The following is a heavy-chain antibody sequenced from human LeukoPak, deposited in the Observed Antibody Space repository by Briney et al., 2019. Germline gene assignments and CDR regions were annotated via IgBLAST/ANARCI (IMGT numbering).Heavy chain of an antibody. D-gene: IGHD4-23*01. CDR3: ARHDYGGNSEEAFDI. Sequence: SETLSLTCTVSGGSISSSSYYWGWIRQPPGKGLEWIGSIYYSGSTYYNPSLKSRVTISVDTSKNQFSLKLSSVTAADTALYYCARHDYGGNSEEAFDIWAKGQWSPSLQ. J-gene: IGHJ3*02. CDR1: GGSISSSSYY. CDR2: IYYSGST. V-gene: IGHV4-39*01.